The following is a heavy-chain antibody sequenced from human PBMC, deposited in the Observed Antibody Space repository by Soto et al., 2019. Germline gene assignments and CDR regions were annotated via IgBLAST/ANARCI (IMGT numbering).Heavy chain of an antibody. Sequence: SETLSLTCSVSCAALNSGNYYWSWIRQVPGKGLEWIGHIYVTGAVDYNPSLRDRITISQDTSERQFSLNLRLVTAADTAVYYCARLRIATNNYKWFDPWGQGTLVTVSS. CDR1: CAALNSGNYY. J-gene: IGHJ5*02. D-gene: IGHD2-21*01. CDR2: IYVTGAV. CDR3: ARLRIATNNYKWFDP. V-gene: IGHV4-31*03.